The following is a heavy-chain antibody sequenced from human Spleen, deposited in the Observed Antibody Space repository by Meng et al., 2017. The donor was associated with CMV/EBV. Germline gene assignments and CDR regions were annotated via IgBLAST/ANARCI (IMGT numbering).Heavy chain of an antibody. J-gene: IGHJ4*02. Sequence: GESLKISCVASGFTFSKYLMSWVRQAPGKGLEWVSGINGVGGSTDYADSVRGRFIISRDNAKNSLYLQINSLRVEDTAFYYCARRLAGAVDYWGQGTLVTVSS. CDR2: INGVGGST. D-gene: IGHD6-13*01. CDR1: GFTFSKYL. V-gene: IGHV3-20*04. CDR3: ARRLAGAVDY.